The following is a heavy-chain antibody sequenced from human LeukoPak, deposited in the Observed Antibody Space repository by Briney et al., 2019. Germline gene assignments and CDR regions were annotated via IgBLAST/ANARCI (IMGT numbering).Heavy chain of an antibody. V-gene: IGHV1-2*02. CDR2: ITPNNGGT. Sequence: ASVKVSCKASGYTFTGCYIHWVRQAPGQGLEWMGWITPNNGGTNYAQKFQGRVTMTRDTSISTAYMELSRLRSDDTAVYYCARGKQQLVFWGQGTLVTVSS. J-gene: IGHJ4*02. CDR1: GYTFTGCY. D-gene: IGHD6-13*01. CDR3: ARGKQQLVF.